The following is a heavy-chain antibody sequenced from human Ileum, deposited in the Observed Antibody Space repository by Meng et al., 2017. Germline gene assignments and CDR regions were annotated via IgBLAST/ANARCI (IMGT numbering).Heavy chain of an antibody. D-gene: IGHD3-10*01. CDR2: ISNSGSAT. CDR3: ARGRLGAD. CDR1: AFPFSDYY. Sequence: QVTMVEAGGSLVKPGGHLRLSSAAYAFPFSDYYMSWIRQAPGKGLEWVSYISNSGSATSYADSVEGRFTISRDNPKKSLYLQMNSLRAEDTAVYYCARGRLGADWGQGTLVTVSS. V-gene: IGHV3-11*01. J-gene: IGHJ4*02.